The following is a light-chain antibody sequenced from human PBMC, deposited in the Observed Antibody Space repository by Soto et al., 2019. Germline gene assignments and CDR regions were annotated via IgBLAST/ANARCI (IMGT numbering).Light chain of an antibody. CDR3: VLYMGSGTWV. V-gene: IGLV8-61*01. Sequence: QTVVTQEPSFSVSPGRTVTLTCGLSSGSVSTSYYPSWYQQTPGQAPRTLIYSTNTRSSGVPDRFSGSILGNKAALTITGAQADDESDYYCVLYMGSGTWVFGGGMKLTVL. CDR1: SGSVSTSYY. J-gene: IGLJ3*02. CDR2: STN.